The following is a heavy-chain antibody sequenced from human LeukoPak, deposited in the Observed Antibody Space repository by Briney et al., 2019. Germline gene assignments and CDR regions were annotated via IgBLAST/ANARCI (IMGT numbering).Heavy chain of an antibody. V-gene: IGHV3-64*01. Sequence: PGGSLRLSCAASGFTFSSYAMHWVRQAPGKGLEYVSAISSNGGSKYYANSVKGRFTISRDNSKNTLYLQMGSLRAEDMAVYYCARGPMVRGVIIRYFDSWGQGTLVTVSS. J-gene: IGHJ4*02. CDR2: ISSNGGSK. D-gene: IGHD3-10*01. CDR3: ARGPMVRGVIIRYFDS. CDR1: GFTFSSYA.